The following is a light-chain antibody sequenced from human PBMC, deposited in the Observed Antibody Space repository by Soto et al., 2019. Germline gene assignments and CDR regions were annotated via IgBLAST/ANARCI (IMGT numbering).Light chain of an antibody. J-gene: IGKJ1*01. V-gene: IGKV1-5*01. CDR1: QSISYY. CDR2: NAS. Sequence: DIQMTQSPSTLSASVGDRVTITCRASQSISYYLAWYQKKPGKAPKVLIWNASSLQRGVPSRFSGSGSGTEFTLTISSLLPYVFSTFSCQPYPPFSTRTFGHGTQL. CDR3: QPYPPFSTRT.